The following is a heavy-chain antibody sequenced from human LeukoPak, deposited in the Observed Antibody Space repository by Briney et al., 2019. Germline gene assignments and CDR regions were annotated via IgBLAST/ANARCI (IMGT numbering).Heavy chain of an antibody. CDR3: ARGSPQFDP. CDR1: GGSFSGYY. Sequence: SETLLLTCAVYGGSFSGYYWSWIRQPPGKGLEWIGEINHSGSTNYNPSLKSRVTISVDTSKNQFSLKLSSVTAADTAVYYCARGSPQFDPWGQGTLVTVSS. CDR2: INHSGST. V-gene: IGHV4-34*01. J-gene: IGHJ5*02.